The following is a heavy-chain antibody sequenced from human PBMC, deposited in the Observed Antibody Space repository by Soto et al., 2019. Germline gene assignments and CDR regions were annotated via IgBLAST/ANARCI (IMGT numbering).Heavy chain of an antibody. CDR3: ARDSKVSSGSYGMDV. J-gene: IGHJ6*02. D-gene: IGHD6-25*01. CDR1: GGTFGSYA. Sequence: ASVKVSCKASGGTFGSYAIRWVRQAPGQGLEWMGWINPNSGSTNYAQKFQGRVTMTRDTSISTAYMELSRLRSDDTAVYYCARDSKVSSGSYGMDVWGQGTTVTVSS. V-gene: IGHV1-2*02. CDR2: INPNSGST.